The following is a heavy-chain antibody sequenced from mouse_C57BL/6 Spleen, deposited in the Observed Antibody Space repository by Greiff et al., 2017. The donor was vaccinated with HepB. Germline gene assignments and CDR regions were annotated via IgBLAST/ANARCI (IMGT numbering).Heavy chain of an antibody. J-gene: IGHJ3*01. Sequence: QVQLQQPGAELVKPGASVKLSCKASGYTFTSYWMHWVKQRPGQGLEWIGMIHPNSGSTNYNEKFKSKATLTVDKSSSTAYMQLSSLTSEDAAVYYCATAQATVFAYWGQGTLVTVSA. CDR3: ATAQATVFAY. CDR2: IHPNSGST. D-gene: IGHD3-2*02. V-gene: IGHV1-64*01. CDR1: GYTFTSYW.